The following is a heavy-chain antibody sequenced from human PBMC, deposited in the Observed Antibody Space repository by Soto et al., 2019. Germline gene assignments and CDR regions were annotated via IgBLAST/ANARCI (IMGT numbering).Heavy chain of an antibody. CDR2: ISGSGGST. CDR3: AKEGGYRLYYYYGMDV. J-gene: IGHJ6*02. V-gene: IGHV3-23*01. D-gene: IGHD3-16*02. Sequence: GGSLRLSCAASGFTFSSYAMSSVRQAPGKGLEWVSAISGSGGSTYYADSVKGRFTISRDNSKNTLYLQMNSLRAEDTAVYYCAKEGGYRLYYYYGMDVWGQGTTVTVSS. CDR1: GFTFSSYA.